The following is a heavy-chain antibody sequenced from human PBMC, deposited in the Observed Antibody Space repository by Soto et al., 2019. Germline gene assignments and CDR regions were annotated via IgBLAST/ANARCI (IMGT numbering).Heavy chain of an antibody. D-gene: IGHD3-9*01. J-gene: IGHJ4*02. CDR2: IYHSGST. V-gene: IGHV4-38-2*02. Sequence: SETLSLTCAVSGYSISSGYYWGWIRQPPGKGLEWIGSIYHSGSTYYNPSLKSRVTISVDTSKNQFSLKLSSVTAADTAVYYCARDRVSLGREDWLFLYSDYWGQGTLVTVSS. CDR1: GYSISSGYY. CDR3: ARDRVSLGREDWLFLYSDY.